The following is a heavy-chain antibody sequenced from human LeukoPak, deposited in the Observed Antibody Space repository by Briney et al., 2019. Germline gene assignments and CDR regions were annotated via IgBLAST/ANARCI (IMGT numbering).Heavy chain of an antibody. CDR2: INEDGSST. Sequence: GGSLRLSCAASGYTLSRYWMHWVRQGPGKGLVWVSRINEDGSSTSYAESVRGRFTISRDNAKNTLYLQMNSLRAEDAAVYYCTTDTFGARDSWGQGTLVTVSS. D-gene: IGHD3-10*01. V-gene: IGHV3-74*01. J-gene: IGHJ4*02. CDR3: TTDTFGARDS. CDR1: GYTLSRYW.